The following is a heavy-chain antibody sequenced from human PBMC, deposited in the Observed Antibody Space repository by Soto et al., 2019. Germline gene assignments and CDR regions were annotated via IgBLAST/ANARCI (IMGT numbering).Heavy chain of an antibody. Sequence: GGSLRLSCAASGFTVSSNYMSWVRQAPGKGLEWVSVIYSGGSTYYADSVKGRFTISRDNSKNTLYLQMDSLRAEDTAVYYCARYSYGYRVFDYWGQGTLVTVSS. J-gene: IGHJ4*02. D-gene: IGHD5-18*01. CDR1: GFTVSSNY. V-gene: IGHV3-53*01. CDR2: IYSGGST. CDR3: ARYSYGYRVFDY.